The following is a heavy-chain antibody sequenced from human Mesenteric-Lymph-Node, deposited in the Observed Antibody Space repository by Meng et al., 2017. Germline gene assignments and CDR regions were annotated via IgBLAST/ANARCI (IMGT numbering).Heavy chain of an antibody. Sequence: EVQLLESGGGLVHPGGSLRLSCAASGFTFTSYAMSWVRQAPGKGLEWVSGISGSGGSTYYADSVKGRFTISRDNYKNTMYLQMNSLRAEDTAVYYCAKDYQVHWGQGTLVTVSS. V-gene: IGHV3-23*01. CDR1: GFTFTSYA. CDR3: AKDYQVH. J-gene: IGHJ4*02. D-gene: IGHD3-10*01. CDR2: ISGSGGST.